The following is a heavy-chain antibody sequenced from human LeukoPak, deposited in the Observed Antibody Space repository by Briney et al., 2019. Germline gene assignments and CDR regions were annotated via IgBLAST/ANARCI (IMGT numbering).Heavy chain of an antibody. CDR2: IRYDGGNK. CDR3: AKEVRRYCSGGSCPL. Sequence: GGSLRLSCAASGFTFSSYGMHWVRQAPGKGLEWVAFIRYDGGNKYYADSVKGRFTISRDNSKNTLYLQMNSLRAEDTAVYYCAKEVRRYCSGGSCPLWGQGTLVTVSS. J-gene: IGHJ4*02. V-gene: IGHV3-30*02. CDR1: GFTFSSYG. D-gene: IGHD2-15*01.